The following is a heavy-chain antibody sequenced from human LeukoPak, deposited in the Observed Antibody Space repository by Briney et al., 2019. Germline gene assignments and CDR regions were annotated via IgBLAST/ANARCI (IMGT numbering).Heavy chain of an antibody. CDR2: ISSGSGSK. Sequence: QPGGSLRLSCAASGFTFSNYEMNWVRQAPGKGLEWVSHISSGSGSKNYADSVKGRFTISRDNAKNSLYLQMNSLRAEDTAVYYCARVPNYYDNSGYLYFDFWGQGTLVTVSS. J-gene: IGHJ4*02. CDR3: ARVPNYYDNSGYLYFDF. D-gene: IGHD3-22*01. CDR1: GFTFSNYE. V-gene: IGHV3-48*03.